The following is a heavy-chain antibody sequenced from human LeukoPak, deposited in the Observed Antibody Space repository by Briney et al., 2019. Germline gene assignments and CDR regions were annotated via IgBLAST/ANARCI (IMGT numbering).Heavy chain of an antibody. CDR2: TRNKPNNYAT. D-gene: IGHD3-3*01. CDR3: ARHDFWSGKLDY. V-gene: IGHV3-72*01. CDR1: GFTFSDHY. J-gene: IGHJ4*02. Sequence: GGSLRLSCAASGFTFSDHYMDWVRQAPGKGLEWVGRTRNKPNNYATEYAASVRGRFIISRDDSKKSLYLQMNSLKTEDTAVYYCARHDFWSGKLDYWGQGTLVTVSS.